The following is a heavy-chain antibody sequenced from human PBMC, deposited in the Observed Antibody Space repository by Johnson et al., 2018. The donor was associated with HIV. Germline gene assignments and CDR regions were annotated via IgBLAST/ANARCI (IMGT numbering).Heavy chain of an antibody. CDR3: ARGAFLKVYVSDDAFDI. V-gene: IGHV3-30*03. CDR1: RFTFSNYA. D-gene: IGHD2-8*01. Sequence: QVQLVESGGGVVQPGKSLRLSCSASRFTFSNYAMNWVRQAPGKGLEWMAIISYDGSNKNYADSVKGRFTISRDNSKNTLYLQLNNLRAEDTAVYYCARGAFLKVYVSDDAFDIWCQGTMVTVSS. CDR2: ISYDGSNK. J-gene: IGHJ3*02.